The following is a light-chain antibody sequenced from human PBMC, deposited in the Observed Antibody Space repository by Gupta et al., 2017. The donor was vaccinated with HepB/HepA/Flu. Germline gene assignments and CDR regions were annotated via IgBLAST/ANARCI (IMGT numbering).Light chain of an antibody. CDR1: NIASKS. Sequence: SSVLAQPPSVSVAPGKTARITCGGNNIASKSVHWYQQKTGQAPVLVIYNDSEWPSGIPGRFSGSNSGNTATLTISRVEAGDEADYYCQVWDSSSDHRVFGGGTKLTVL. CDR3: QVWDSSSDHRV. CDR2: NDS. J-gene: IGLJ3*02. V-gene: IGLV3-21*04.